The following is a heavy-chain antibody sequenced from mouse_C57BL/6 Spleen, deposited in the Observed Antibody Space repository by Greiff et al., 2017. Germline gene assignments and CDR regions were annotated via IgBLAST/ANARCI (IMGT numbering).Heavy chain of an antibody. D-gene: IGHD2-2*01. CDR1: GYSITNGYD. J-gene: IGHJ3*01. CDR3: ARDGYDGGPDFAY. V-gene: IGHV3-1*01. CDR2: ISYSGST. Sequence: EVKLIESGPGMVKPSQSLSLTCTVTGYSITNGYDWHWIRHFPGNKLEWMGYISYSGSTNYNPSLKSRISITHDTSTNHFFLKLNSVTTEDTATYYCARDGYDGGPDFAYWGQGTLVTVSA.